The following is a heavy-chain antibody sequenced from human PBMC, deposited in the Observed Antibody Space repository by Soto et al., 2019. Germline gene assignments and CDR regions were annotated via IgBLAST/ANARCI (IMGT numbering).Heavy chain of an antibody. D-gene: IGHD6-13*01. V-gene: IGHV3-7*03. CDR3: ARDSQQQLVDY. CDR1: GFTFSSYW. Sequence: GGSLRLSCAASGFTFSSYWMSWVRQAPGKGLEWVANIKQDGSEKYYVDSVKGRFTISRDNAKNSLYLQMNSLIAEDKYVYYCARDSQQQLVDYWGQGTLVTVSS. CDR2: IKQDGSEK. J-gene: IGHJ4*02.